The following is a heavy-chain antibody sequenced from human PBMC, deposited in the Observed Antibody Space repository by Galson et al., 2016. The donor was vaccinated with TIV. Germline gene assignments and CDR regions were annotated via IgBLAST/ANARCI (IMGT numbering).Heavy chain of an antibody. CDR1: GGSISSYY. CDR2: IYYSGST. D-gene: IGHD4-17*01. Sequence: TLSLTCTVSGGSISSYYWSWIRQPPGKGLEWIGNIYYSGSTYYNPSLKSRVTISVDTSKNQFSLKLSSVTAADTAVYYCARSGYGDFLSLRYFDYWGQGTLVTVSS. CDR3: ARSGYGDFLSLRYFDY. J-gene: IGHJ4*02. V-gene: IGHV4-59*12.